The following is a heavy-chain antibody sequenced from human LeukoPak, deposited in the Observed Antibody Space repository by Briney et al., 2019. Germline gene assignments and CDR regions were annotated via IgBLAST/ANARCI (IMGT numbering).Heavy chain of an antibody. V-gene: IGHV4-34*01. CDR3: ARGGYCSSTSCSRFDY. CDR2: INHRGST. J-gene: IGHJ4*02. Sequence: SETLSLTCAVYGGSFSGYYWSWIRQPPGKGLEWIGEINHRGSTNYNPSLKSRVTISVDTSKNQFSLKLSSVTAADTAVYYCARGGYCSSTSCSRFDYWGQGTLVTVSS. D-gene: IGHD2-2*01. CDR1: GGSFSGYY.